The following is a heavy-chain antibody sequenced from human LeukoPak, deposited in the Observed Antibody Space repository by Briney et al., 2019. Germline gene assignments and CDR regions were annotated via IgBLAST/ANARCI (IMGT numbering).Heavy chain of an antibody. Sequence: PGGSLRLSCAASGFTFSDYYMSWIRQAPGRGLEWISFISDDTYNIYYADSVRGRFTVSRDNAKNSLFVQMNSLRAEDTAVYYCARHTRASQYYFDYWGQGTLVTVSS. J-gene: IGHJ4*02. V-gene: IGHV3-11*04. CDR1: GFTFSDYY. D-gene: IGHD3-3*01. CDR2: ISDDTYNI. CDR3: ARHTRASQYYFDY.